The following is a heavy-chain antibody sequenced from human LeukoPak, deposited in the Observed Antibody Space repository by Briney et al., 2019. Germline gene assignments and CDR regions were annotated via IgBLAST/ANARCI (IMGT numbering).Heavy chain of an antibody. CDR3: GKRQWLGHGGPYIS. V-gene: IGHV3-23*01. J-gene: IGHJ5*02. CDR1: GFTFSNFA. D-gene: IGHD6-19*01. Sequence: PGGALRLSCAASGFTFSNFAVGWVRQAPGEGLEWVGAISARGTRIYYADSVRGRFTTYTANSTGPVSLQMTSLSAEDPALYSCGKRQWLGHGGPYISWGQGTPVPASS. CDR2: ISARGTRI.